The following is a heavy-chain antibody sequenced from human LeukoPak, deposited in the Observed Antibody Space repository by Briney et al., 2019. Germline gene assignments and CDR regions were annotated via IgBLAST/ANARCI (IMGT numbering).Heavy chain of an antibody. CDR1: GFTFSSYG. J-gene: IGHJ6*03. CDR3: ATCLAADYYYYMDV. D-gene: IGHD6-13*01. V-gene: IGHV3-30*02. Sequence: GGSLRLSCAASGFTFSSYGMHWVRQAPGKGLEWVAFIRYDGSNKYYADSVKGRFTISRDNSKNTLYLQMNSLRAEDTAVYYCATCLAADYYYYMDVWGKETTVTVSS. CDR2: IRYDGSNK.